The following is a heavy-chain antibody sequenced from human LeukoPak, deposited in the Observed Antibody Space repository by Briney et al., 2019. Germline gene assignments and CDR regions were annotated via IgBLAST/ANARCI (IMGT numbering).Heavy chain of an antibody. D-gene: IGHD1-26*01. CDR2: IWYDGTNK. CDR3: AKDRGSYSTTADS. V-gene: IGHV3-33*06. Sequence: PGRSLRLSCAASGFTSSDYGIHWVRQAPGKGLEWVVVIWYDGTNKYYGDSVKGRFTISRDNSKNTLYLQMNSLRAEDTAVYYCAKDRGSYSTTADSWGQGTLVTVSS. CDR1: GFTSSDYG. J-gene: IGHJ5*01.